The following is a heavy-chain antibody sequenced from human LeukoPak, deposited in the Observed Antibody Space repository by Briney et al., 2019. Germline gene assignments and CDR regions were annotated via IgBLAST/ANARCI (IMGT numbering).Heavy chain of an antibody. CDR1: GASISNYD. CDR2: IYSNGRT. V-gene: IGHV4-4*07. J-gene: IGHJ4*02. CDR3: ARGDGPTFDY. Sequence: SETLSLTCSVSGASISNYDWSWMRQPAGKGLEWIGHIYSNGRTNYNPYLKSRVTMSLDTSKNQFSLKLSSVTAADTAVYYCARGDGPTFDYWGQGTLVTVSS. D-gene: IGHD4/OR15-4a*01.